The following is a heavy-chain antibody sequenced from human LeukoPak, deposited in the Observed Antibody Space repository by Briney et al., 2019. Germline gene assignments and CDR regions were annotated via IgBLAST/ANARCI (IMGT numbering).Heavy chain of an antibody. V-gene: IGHV4-59*01. Sequence: TSETLSPTCTVSDGSINDYFWSWIRQPPGKGLEYLGYVYFSGSAYYNPSLKSRVTISADTSKNHFSLKLNSVTTADTAVYYCTRGAGWLIDYWGQGILVTVSS. CDR3: TRGAGWLIDY. J-gene: IGHJ4*02. D-gene: IGHD3-16*01. CDR2: VYFSGSA. CDR1: DGSINDYF.